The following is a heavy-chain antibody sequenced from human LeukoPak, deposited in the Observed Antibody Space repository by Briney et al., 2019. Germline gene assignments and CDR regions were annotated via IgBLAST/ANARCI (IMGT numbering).Heavy chain of an antibody. CDR3: ARDTLWQQLVSAFDY. CDR2: INHSGST. Sequence: SETLSLTCAVYGGSFSGYYWSWIRQPPGKGLEWIGEINHSGSTNYNPSLKSRVTISVDTSKNQFSLKLSSVTAADTAVYYCARDTLWQQLVSAFDYWGQGTLVTVSS. D-gene: IGHD6-13*01. J-gene: IGHJ4*02. CDR1: GGSFSGYY. V-gene: IGHV4-34*01.